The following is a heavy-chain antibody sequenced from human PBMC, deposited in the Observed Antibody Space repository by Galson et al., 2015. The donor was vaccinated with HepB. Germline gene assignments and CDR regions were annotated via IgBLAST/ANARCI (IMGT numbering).Heavy chain of an antibody. CDR2: IYYSGST. CDR3: AREVGGYGSGSFDY. V-gene: IGHV4-59*01. CDR1: GGSISSYY. J-gene: IGHJ4*02. D-gene: IGHD3-10*01. Sequence: LSLTCTVSGGSISSYYWSWIRQPPGKGLEWIGYIYYSGSTNYNPSLKSRVTISVDTSKNQFSLKLSSVTAADTAVYYCAREVGGYGSGSFDYWGQGTLVTVSS.